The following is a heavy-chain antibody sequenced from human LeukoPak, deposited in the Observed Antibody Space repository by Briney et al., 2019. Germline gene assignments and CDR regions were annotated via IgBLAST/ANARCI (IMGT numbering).Heavy chain of an antibody. V-gene: IGHV3-30*18. J-gene: IGHJ3*02. CDR2: ISFDGSNK. CDR1: GFTFSNYG. Sequence: GGSLRLSCAASGFTFSNYGMHWVRQAPGKGLEWVAVISFDGSNKYYADSVKGRFTISRDNSKNTLYLQMNSLRAEDTAVYYCAKSIVGATGDTFDIWGQGTMVTVSS. CDR3: AKSIVGATGDTFDI. D-gene: IGHD1-26*01.